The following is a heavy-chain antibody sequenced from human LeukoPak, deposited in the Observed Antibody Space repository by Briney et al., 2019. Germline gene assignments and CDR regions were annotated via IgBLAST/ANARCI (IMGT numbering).Heavy chain of an antibody. CDR2: LSGSGRST. V-gene: IGHV3-23*01. D-gene: IGHD3-10*01. CDR3: AKATLELEPYYFDS. J-gene: IGHJ4*02. Sequence: GGSLRLSCAASGFNFSKYAMTWVRQAPGKGLEWVSALSGSGRSTYYADSVKGRFTISRDNSKNALYLQMNSLRVEDTAIYYCAKATLELEPYYFDSWGQGILVTVSS. CDR1: GFNFSKYA.